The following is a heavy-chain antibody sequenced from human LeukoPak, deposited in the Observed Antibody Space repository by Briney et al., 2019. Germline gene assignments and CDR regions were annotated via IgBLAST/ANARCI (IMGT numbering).Heavy chain of an antibody. V-gene: IGHV4-4*07. CDR1: GGSISSYY. Sequence: PSETLSLTCTVSGGSISSYYWTWIRQPAGKGLEWIGRIYTTGSTSYNPSLKNRVTISVDTSKNQISLKLSSVTAADTAVYYCARDRGISTARGVPSWFDPWGQGTLVTVSS. CDR2: IYTTGST. CDR3: ARDRGISTARGVPSWFDP. D-gene: IGHD3-10*01. J-gene: IGHJ5*02.